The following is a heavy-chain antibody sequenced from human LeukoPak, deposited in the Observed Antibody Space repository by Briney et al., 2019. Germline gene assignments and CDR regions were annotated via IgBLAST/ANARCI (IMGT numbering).Heavy chain of an antibody. Sequence: GGSLRLSCAASGFTFSRYWMSWVRQAPGKGREWVAKIKEDGSEKYYVDSVKGRFTISRDNAKDSLYLQMNSLRAEDTAVYYCARGGYQYEIWGQGTLVTVSS. V-gene: IGHV3-7*03. CDR2: IKEDGSEK. D-gene: IGHD2-2*01. CDR1: GFTFSRYW. J-gene: IGHJ4*02. CDR3: ARGGYQYEI.